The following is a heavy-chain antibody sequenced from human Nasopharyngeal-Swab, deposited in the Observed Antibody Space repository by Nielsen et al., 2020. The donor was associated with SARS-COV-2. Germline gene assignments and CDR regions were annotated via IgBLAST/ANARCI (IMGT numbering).Heavy chain of an antibody. Sequence: WIRQPPGKGLAWIGYIYYSGSTYYNPSLKSRVTISVDTSKNQFSLKLSSVTAADTAVYYCARVSRYYYMDVWGKGTTVTVSS. CDR2: IYYSGST. V-gene: IGHV4-31*02. J-gene: IGHJ6*03. CDR3: ARVSRYYYMDV.